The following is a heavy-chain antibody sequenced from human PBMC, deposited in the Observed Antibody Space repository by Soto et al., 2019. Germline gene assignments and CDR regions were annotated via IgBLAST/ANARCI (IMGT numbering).Heavy chain of an antibody. D-gene: IGHD2-15*01. V-gene: IGHV1-69*13. Sequence: SVKVSCKASGGTFSSYAISWVRQAPGQGLEWMGGIIPIFGTANYAQKFQGRVTITADESTSTAYMELSSLRSEDTAVYYCARKYSDTPVGYYGMDVWGQGTTVTVSS. CDR1: GGTFSSYA. CDR2: IIPIFGTA. CDR3: ARKYSDTPVGYYGMDV. J-gene: IGHJ6*02.